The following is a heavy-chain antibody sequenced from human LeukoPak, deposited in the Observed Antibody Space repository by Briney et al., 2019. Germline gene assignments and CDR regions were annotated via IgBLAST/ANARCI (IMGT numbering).Heavy chain of an antibody. CDR2: IYYSGST. J-gene: IGHJ4*02. V-gene: IGHV4-59*01. Sequence: SETLSLTCTVSGGSISSYYWSWIRQPPGKGLEWIGYIYYSGSTNYNPSLKSRVTISVDTSKNQFSLKLSSVTAADTAVYYCASSTIFGVVTQDYWGQGTLVTVSS. D-gene: IGHD3-3*01. CDR1: GGSISSYY. CDR3: ASSTIFGVVTQDY.